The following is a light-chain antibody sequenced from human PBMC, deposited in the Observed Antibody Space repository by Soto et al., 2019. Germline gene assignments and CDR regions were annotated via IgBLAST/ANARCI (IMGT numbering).Light chain of an antibody. Sequence: IVMTQALAALSVSKGGSPPLSCGASQSVSSNLAWYQQKPGQAPRLLIYGASTRATGIPARFSGSGSGTEFTLTISSLQSEDFAVYYCQQYNNWPRTFGQGTKVDI. CDR2: GAS. J-gene: IGKJ1*01. CDR3: QQYNNWPRT. V-gene: IGKV3-15*01. CDR1: QSVSSN.